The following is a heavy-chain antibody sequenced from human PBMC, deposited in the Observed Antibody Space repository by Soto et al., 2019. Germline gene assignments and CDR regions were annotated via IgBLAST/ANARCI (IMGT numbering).Heavy chain of an antibody. CDR1: GYTFTSYA. Sequence: ASVQVACKPSGYTFTSYARRWVRQTTGQRLEWMGWINAGNGNTKYSQKFQGRVTITRDTSASTAYMELSSLRSEDTAVYYCARGGEQLVPRYYYYGMDVWGQGTTVTVSS. CDR3: ARGGEQLVPRYYYYGMDV. J-gene: IGHJ6*02. V-gene: IGHV1-3*01. CDR2: INAGNGNT. D-gene: IGHD6-13*01.